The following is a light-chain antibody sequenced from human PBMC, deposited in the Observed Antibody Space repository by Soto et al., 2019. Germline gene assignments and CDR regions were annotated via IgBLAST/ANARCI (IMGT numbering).Light chain of an antibody. CDR2: YDD. J-gene: IGLJ2*01. CDR3: AAWDDRLRGLV. V-gene: IGLV1-36*01. CDR1: SSNVGNNV. Sequence: QSVLTQPPSVSEAPRQRVTISCSGSSSNVGNNVVNWYQQLPGKAPKLLIYYDDLLPSGVSDRFSGSKSGTSASLAISGLQSEDEAEYYCAAWDDRLRGLVFGGGTKVTVL.